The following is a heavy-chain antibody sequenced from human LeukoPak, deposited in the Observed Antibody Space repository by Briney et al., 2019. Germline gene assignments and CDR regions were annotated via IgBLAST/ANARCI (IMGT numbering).Heavy chain of an antibody. D-gene: IGHD6-19*01. CDR2: ISGSGGST. Sequence: PGGSLRLSCAASGFTFSSYAMSWVRQAPGKGLEWVSGISGSGGSTYYADSAKGRFTISRDNSKNTLYLQMNSLRAEDTAVYYCAKKRVAVAGTHYFDYWGQGTLVTVSS. J-gene: IGHJ4*02. CDR3: AKKRVAVAGTHYFDY. V-gene: IGHV3-23*01. CDR1: GFTFSSYA.